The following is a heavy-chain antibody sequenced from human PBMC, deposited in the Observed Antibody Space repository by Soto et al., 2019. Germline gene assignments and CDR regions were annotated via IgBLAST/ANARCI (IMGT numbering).Heavy chain of an antibody. CDR3: AKDGGYSSGRYGA. J-gene: IGHJ5*02. CDR1: GFTFDDYA. CDR2: ISWNSGSI. Sequence: DVQLVESGGGLVQPGRSLRLSCAASGFTFDDYAMHWVRQAPGKGLEWVSGISWNSGSIGYADSVKGRFTISSDNAKKSLYLQMNSLRAEDTALYYCAKDGGYSSGRYGAWGQGTLVTVSS. D-gene: IGHD6-19*01. V-gene: IGHV3-9*01.